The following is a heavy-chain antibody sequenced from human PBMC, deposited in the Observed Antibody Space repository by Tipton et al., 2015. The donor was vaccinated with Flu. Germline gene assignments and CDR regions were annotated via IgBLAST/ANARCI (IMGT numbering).Heavy chain of an antibody. V-gene: IGHV4-31*03. J-gene: IGHJ5*02. CDR3: ARVHLVVVTAILWFDP. CDR1: GGSISSGGYY. D-gene: IGHD2-21*02. CDR2: ICYSGST. Sequence: TLSLTCTVSGGSISSGGYYWSWIRQHPGKGLEWIGYICYSGSTYYNPSLKSRVTISVDTSKNQFSLKLSSVTAADTAVYYCARVHLVVVTAILWFDPWGQGTLVTVSS.